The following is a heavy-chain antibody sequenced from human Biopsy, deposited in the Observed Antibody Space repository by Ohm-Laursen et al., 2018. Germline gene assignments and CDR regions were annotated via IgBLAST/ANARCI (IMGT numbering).Heavy chain of an antibody. CDR2: FAPENGRI. J-gene: IGHJ4*02. D-gene: IGHD1-1*01. CDR1: GYSLTELS. Sequence: ASVKVSCKVSGYSLTELSMHWVRQAPGQGLEWMGGFAPENGRIVYSQKFQNRVTMTEDTSTSTAYMEVWRLRSDDTAVYYCAADINVWNVNYWGQGTQVIVSS. V-gene: IGHV1-24*01. CDR3: AADINVWNVNY.